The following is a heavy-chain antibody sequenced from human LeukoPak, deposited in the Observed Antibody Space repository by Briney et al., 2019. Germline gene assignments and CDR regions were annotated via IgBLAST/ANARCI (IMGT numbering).Heavy chain of an antibody. D-gene: IGHD2-15*01. V-gene: IGHV4-34*01. CDR2: INHSGST. J-gene: IGHJ4*02. CDR1: GGSFSGYY. Sequence: SETLSLTCAVYGGSFSGYYWSWIRQPPGKGLEWIGEINHSGSTNYNPSLKSRVTISVDTSKNQFSLKLSSVTAADTAVYYCARLVVVAATPLDYFDYWGQGTLVTVSS. CDR3: ARLVVVAATPLDYFDY.